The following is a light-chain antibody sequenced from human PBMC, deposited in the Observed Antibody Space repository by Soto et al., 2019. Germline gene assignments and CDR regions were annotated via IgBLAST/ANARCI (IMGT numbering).Light chain of an antibody. Sequence: EMVMTQSPAILSVSPVERATLSCWACQSVKSHLAWYHQKPGQAPRLLIYDASTRVAGVPARFSGSGSGTEFALTIRSLQSEDFGVYYCQQYNEWPPITFGQGTRLEIK. CDR3: QQYNEWPPIT. CDR2: DAS. J-gene: IGKJ5*01. CDR1: QSVKSH. V-gene: IGKV3-15*01.